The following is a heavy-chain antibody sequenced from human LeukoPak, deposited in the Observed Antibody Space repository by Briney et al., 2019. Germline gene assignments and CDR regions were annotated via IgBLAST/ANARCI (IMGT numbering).Heavy chain of an antibody. V-gene: IGHV3-15*01. D-gene: IGHD5-12*01. J-gene: IGHJ4*02. CDR2: IKSKTDGGTT. CDR1: GFTFSNAW. CDR3: ARKQWLRTYYFDY. Sequence: GGSLRLSCAASGFTFSNAWMSWVRQAPGKGLEWVGRIKSKTDGGTTDYAAPVKGRFTISRDDSKNTLYLQMNSLKTEDTAVYYCARKQWLRTYYFDYWGQGTLVTVSS.